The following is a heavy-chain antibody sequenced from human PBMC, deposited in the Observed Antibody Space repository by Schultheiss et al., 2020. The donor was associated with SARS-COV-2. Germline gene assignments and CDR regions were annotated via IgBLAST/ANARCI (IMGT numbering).Heavy chain of an antibody. CDR2: IHYTGST. CDR3: AKFPLGNSYSGSSNFWLDP. J-gene: IGHJ5*02. Sequence: SETLSLTCAVSGYSISSGYYWGWIRQTPGKGLEWIGYIHYTGSTTYNPSLKSRVTISVDTSMNRFSLRLTSVTAADTAVYYCAKFPLGNSYSGSSNFWLDPWGQGTLVTVSS. D-gene: IGHD6-6*01. V-gene: IGHV4-38-2*01. CDR1: GYSISSGYY.